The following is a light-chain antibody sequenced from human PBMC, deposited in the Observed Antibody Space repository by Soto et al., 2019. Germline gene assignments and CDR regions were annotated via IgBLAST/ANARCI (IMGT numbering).Light chain of an antibody. J-gene: IGKJ1*01. CDR3: QQYNPYPWP. CDR1: QSISSW. CDR2: DAS. V-gene: IGKV1-5*01. Sequence: DIQMTQSPATLSASVGDRVTITCRASQSISSWLAWYQQKPGKVPKLLIDDASSLESGVPSRFRGSGSGTAFTLTISSLQPDDFATYYCQQYNPYPWPFGQGTKVEIK.